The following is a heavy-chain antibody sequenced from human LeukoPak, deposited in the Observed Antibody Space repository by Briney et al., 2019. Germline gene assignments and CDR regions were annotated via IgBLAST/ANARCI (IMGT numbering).Heavy chain of an antibody. Sequence: SETLSLTCAVYGGSFSGYCWSWIRQPPGKGLEWIGEINHSGSTNYNPSLKSRVTISVDTSKNQFSLKLSSVTAADTAVYYCARNYYDSSGYYSHAFDIWGQGTMVTVSS. J-gene: IGHJ3*02. CDR1: GGSFSGYC. CDR2: INHSGST. CDR3: ARNYYDSSGYYSHAFDI. D-gene: IGHD3-22*01. V-gene: IGHV4-34*01.